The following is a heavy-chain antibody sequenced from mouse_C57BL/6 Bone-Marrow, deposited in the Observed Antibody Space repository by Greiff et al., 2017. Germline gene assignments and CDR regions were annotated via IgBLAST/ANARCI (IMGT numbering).Heavy chain of an antibody. CDR2: IHPNSGST. J-gene: IGHJ2*01. D-gene: IGHD4-1*02. Sequence: VQLQQSGAELVKPGASVKLSCKASGYTFTSYWMHWVKQRPGQGLEWIGMIHPNSGSTNYNEKFKSKATLTVDKSSSTAYMQLSSLTSEDSAVYYCARLTSTGTGGDYWGQGTTLTVSA. V-gene: IGHV1-64*01. CDR3: ARLTSTGTGGDY. CDR1: GYTFTSYW.